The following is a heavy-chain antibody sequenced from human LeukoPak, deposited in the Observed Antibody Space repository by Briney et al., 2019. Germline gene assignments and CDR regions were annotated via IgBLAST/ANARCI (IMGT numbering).Heavy chain of an antibody. CDR3: ASTTVEYYYDSGGFAFDI. Sequence: GGFLRLSCAASGFTFSTYAMHWVRQAPGKGLEWVAVISYDGSNKYYADSVKGRFTISRDNSKNTLNLQMNSLRAEDTAVYYCASTTVEYYYDSGGFAFDIWGQGTMVTVSS. J-gene: IGHJ3*02. V-gene: IGHV3-30-3*01. CDR1: GFTFSTYA. D-gene: IGHD3-10*01. CDR2: ISYDGSNK.